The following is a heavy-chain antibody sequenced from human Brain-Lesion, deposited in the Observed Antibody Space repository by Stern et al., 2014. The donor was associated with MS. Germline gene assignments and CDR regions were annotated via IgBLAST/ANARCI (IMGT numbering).Heavy chain of an antibody. Sequence: LVQSGAEVKKPGASVKVSCKVSGYTLTELSMHWGRQAPGKGLEWMGGFDPEDGETIYARKFQGRVTMTEDTSTDTAYMELSSLRSEDTAVYYCATDRDDFRSGYSAPTKGYGLDVWGQGTTVTVTS. D-gene: IGHD3-3*01. V-gene: IGHV1-24*01. J-gene: IGHJ6*02. CDR1: GYTLTELS. CDR3: ATDRDDFRSGYSAPTKGYGLDV. CDR2: FDPEDGET.